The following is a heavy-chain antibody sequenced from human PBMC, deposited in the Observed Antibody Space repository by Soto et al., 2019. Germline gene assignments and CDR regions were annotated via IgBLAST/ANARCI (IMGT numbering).Heavy chain of an antibody. J-gene: IGHJ4*02. CDR3: AKDKYGGATYLDS. V-gene: IGHV3-30*18. Sequence: QVQLVESGGGVVQPGRSLRLSCSTSGFTFSNYGMHWVRQAPGKGLEWVAVISFDGNDKYYADSVKGRFTISRDNSKHTLYLHMTSLRAEDTAMYSCAKDKYGGATYLDSWGQGTLVTVSS. CDR1: GFTFSNYG. CDR2: ISFDGNDK. D-gene: IGHD1-26*01.